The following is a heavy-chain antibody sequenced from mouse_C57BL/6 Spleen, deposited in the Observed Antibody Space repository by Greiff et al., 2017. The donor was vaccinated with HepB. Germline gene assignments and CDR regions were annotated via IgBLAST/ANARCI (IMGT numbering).Heavy chain of an antibody. Sequence: PLPHSFSYLFNPFSSFTISFKSSVYSFISYFINFFNQIPLKFLEFILQIYPVDGDTNYNGKFKGKATLTADKSSSTAYMQLSSLTSEDSAVYFCAILITTVEGGDFDYWGQGTTLTVSS. CDR1: VYSFISYF. D-gene: IGHD1-1*01. J-gene: IGHJ2*01. CDR2: IYPVDGDT. CDR3: AILITTVEGGDFDY. V-gene: IGHV1-80*01.